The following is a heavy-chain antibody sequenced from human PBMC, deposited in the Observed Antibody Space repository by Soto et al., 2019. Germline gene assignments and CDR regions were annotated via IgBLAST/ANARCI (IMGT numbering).Heavy chain of an antibody. CDR1: GGTFSSYA. D-gene: IGHD3-22*01. CDR2: IIPIFGTA. Sequence: AVKVSCKASGGTFSSYAISWVRQAPGQGLEWMGGIIPIFGTANYAQKFQGRVTITADKSTSTAYMELSSLRSEDTAVYYCASYYYDSIYWFDPWGQGTLVTVSS. J-gene: IGHJ5*02. CDR3: ASYYYDSIYWFDP. V-gene: IGHV1-69*06.